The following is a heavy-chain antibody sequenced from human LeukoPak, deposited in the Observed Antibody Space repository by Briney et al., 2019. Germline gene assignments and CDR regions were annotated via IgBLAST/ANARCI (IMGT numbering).Heavy chain of an antibody. CDR2: IYYSGST. Sequence: PSETLSLTCTVSGGSISSSSYYWGWIRQPPGKGLEWIGSIYYSGSTYYNPSLKSRVTISVDTSKNQFSLKLDSVTAADTAVYYCARRSDWFDPWGQGTLVTVSS. J-gene: IGHJ5*02. CDR1: GGSISSSSYY. V-gene: IGHV4-39*01. CDR3: ARRSDWFDP.